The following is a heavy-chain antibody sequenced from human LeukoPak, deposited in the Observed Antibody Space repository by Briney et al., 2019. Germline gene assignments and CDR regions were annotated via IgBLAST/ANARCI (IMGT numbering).Heavy chain of an antibody. D-gene: IGHD1-20*01. CDR2: IDHSGST. Sequence: SGTLSLTCAVSGGSIINSNWWSWVRQPPGKGLEWIGEIDHSGSTSYNPSLKSRVTMSVDRSQNQFSLRLSTVTAADTAVYYCARGRITGTPGRNWYFDLWGRGTLVTVSS. CDR3: ARGRITGTPGRNWYFDL. V-gene: IGHV4-4*02. CDR1: GGSIINSNW. J-gene: IGHJ2*01.